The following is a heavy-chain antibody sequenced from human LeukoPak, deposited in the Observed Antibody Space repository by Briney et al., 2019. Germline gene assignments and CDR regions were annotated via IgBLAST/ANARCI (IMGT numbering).Heavy chain of an antibody. CDR2: IKSKTDGGTT. Sequence: PGGSLRLFCAASGFTFGNAWMTWVRQAPGKGREWVGRIKSKTDGGTTDYPAPVKGRFTISRDDSKNTLYLQMNSLKTEDTGVYYCSTQWMGYWGQGTLVTVSS. V-gene: IGHV3-15*01. D-gene: IGHD6-19*01. CDR3: STQWMGY. J-gene: IGHJ4*02. CDR1: GFTFGNAW.